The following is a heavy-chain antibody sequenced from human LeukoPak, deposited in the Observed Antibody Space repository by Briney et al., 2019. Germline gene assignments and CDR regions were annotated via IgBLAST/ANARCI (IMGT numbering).Heavy chain of an antibody. CDR2: ISGSGGST. CDR3: AKDGEGSYSYFDY. CDR1: GFTFSSYN. J-gene: IGHJ4*02. V-gene: IGHV3-23*01. D-gene: IGHD1-26*01. Sequence: PGGSLRLSCAASGFTFSSYNMSWVRQAPGKGLEWVSAISGSGGSTYYADSVKGRFTISRDNSKNTLYLQMNSLRAEDTAVYYCAKDGEGSYSYFDYWGQGTLVTVSS.